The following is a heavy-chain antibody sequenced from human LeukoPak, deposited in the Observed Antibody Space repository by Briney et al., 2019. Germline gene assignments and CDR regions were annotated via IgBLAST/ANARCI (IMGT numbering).Heavy chain of an antibody. V-gene: IGHV3-48*04. D-gene: IGHD3-10*01. CDR2: ISSSSSTI. J-gene: IGHJ4*02. CDR3: ARDPYPLTATMDYFDY. CDR1: GFTFSSYS. Sequence: GGSLRLSCAASGFTFSSYSMNWVRQAPGKGLEWVSYISSSSSTIYYADSVKGRVTISRDNAKNSLYLQMNSLRVEDTAIYYCARDPYPLTATMDYFDYWGQGTLVTVSS.